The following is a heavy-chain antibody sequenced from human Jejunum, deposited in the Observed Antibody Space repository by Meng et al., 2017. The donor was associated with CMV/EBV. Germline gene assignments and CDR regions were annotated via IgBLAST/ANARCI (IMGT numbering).Heavy chain of an antibody. Sequence: KASGYGFTTYDIHWVRQAPGQGLEWMGWMSPNSDNTGYAQRFQGRVTFTRNSSITTAYMELSSLTYEDTAVYYCARLSSYSSAYGYWGQGTLVTVSS. J-gene: IGHJ4*02. V-gene: IGHV1-8*02. CDR2: MSPNSDNT. D-gene: IGHD5-18*01. CDR1: GYGFTTYD. CDR3: ARLSSYSSAYGY.